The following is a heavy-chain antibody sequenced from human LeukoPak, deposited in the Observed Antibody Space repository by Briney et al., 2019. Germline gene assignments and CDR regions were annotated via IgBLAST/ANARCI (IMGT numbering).Heavy chain of an antibody. V-gene: IGHV3-11*01. CDR1: GFTFSDYY. Sequence: KPGGSLRLSCAASGFTFSDYYMSWIRQAPGKGLEWVSYISTSGTTIYYADSVKGRFTISRDNAKNSLYLQMNSLRAEDTAGYYFARELIEGYYGMDVWGQGTTVTVSS. CDR3: ARELIEGYYGMDV. J-gene: IGHJ6*02. CDR2: ISTSGTTI.